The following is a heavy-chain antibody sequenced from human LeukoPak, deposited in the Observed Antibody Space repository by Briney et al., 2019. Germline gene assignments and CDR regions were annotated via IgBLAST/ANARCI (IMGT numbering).Heavy chain of an antibody. Sequence: ASVKVSCEASGYIFTSYYIHWVRQAPGQGLEWMGIINPSGGSTTYAQKFQGRVTMTRDTSTSTVYMELSSLRSEDTAVYYCARGGCGGDCSVDYWGQGTLVTVSS. CDR1: GYIFTSYY. CDR3: ARGGCGGDCSVDY. D-gene: IGHD2-21*02. J-gene: IGHJ4*02. CDR2: INPSGGST. V-gene: IGHV1-46*01.